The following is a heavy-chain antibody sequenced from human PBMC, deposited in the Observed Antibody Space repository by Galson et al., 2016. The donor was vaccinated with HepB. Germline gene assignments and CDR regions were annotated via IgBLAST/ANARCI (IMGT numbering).Heavy chain of an antibody. J-gene: IGHJ6*02. V-gene: IGHV3-11*01. CDR2: ISSSGSTI. Sequence: SLRLSCAVSGFSLREFYMDWVRQAPGKGLEWVSYISSSGSTIYYADSVKGRFTISRDNNNNSLYLEINSLRVEDSAIYFCVREVRVYGMDVWGQGTTVTVSS. CDR1: GFSLREFY. CDR3: VREVRVYGMDV.